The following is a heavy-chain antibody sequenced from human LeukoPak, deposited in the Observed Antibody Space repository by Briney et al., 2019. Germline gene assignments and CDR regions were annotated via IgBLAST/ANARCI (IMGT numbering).Heavy chain of an antibody. CDR1: GFTFSDYY. J-gene: IGHJ4*02. CDR2: ISSSGSTI. Sequence: GGSLRLSCAASGFTFSDYYMSWIRQAPGKGLEWVSYISSSGSTIYYADSVKGRFTISRDNAKNSLYLQMNSLRAEDTAVYYCATGFSDYDYVWGTKFDYWGQGTLVTVSS. V-gene: IGHV3-11*01. D-gene: IGHD3-16*01. CDR3: ATGFSDYDYVWGTKFDY.